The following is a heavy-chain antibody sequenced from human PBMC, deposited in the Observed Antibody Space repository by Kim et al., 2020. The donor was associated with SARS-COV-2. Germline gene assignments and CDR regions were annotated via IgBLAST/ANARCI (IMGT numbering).Heavy chain of an antibody. D-gene: IGHD3-10*01. CDR3: AKDRKLPERDYYGSGSLGVGYFQH. CDR1: GFTFSSYA. CDR2: ISGSGGST. J-gene: IGHJ1*01. V-gene: IGHV3-23*01. Sequence: GGSLRLSCAASGFTFSSYAMSWVRQAPGKGLEWVSAISGSGGSTYYADSVKGRFTISRDNSKNTLYLQMNSLRAEDTAVYYCAKDRKLPERDYYGSGSLGVGYFQHWGQGTLVTVSS.